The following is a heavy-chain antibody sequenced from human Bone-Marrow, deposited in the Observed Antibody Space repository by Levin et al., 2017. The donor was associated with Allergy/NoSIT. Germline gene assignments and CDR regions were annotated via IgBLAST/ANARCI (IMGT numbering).Heavy chain of an antibody. J-gene: IGHJ2*01. D-gene: IGHD4-23*01. Sequence: PGGSLRLSCTVSGGSMKSYYWNWIRQPPGKGLEWIGYVFHTGSTSYNPSLKSRVTISVDTSKNHFSLNLTSVIAADTAVYYCATSPVVTTYWAFDLWGRGTPVTVSS. CDR2: VFHTGST. CDR1: GGSMKSYY. V-gene: IGHV4-59*01. CDR3: ATSPVVTTYWAFDL.